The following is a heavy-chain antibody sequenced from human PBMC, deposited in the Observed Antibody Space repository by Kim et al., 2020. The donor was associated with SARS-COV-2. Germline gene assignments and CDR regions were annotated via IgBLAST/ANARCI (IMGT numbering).Heavy chain of an antibody. J-gene: IGHJ4*02. D-gene: IGHD3-10*01. V-gene: IGHV4-39*07. CDR2: IYYSGCS. CDR1: GCSISSSSYY. CDR3: ARASGYGSGGYYFDY. Sequence: SETLSLTCTVSGCSISSSSYYWGWIRQPPGKGLEWIGSIYYSGCSYYNSSLKSRVTISVDTSKNQFSLKLSSLTAADTSVYYCARASGYGSGGYYFDYWGQGTLVTVSS.